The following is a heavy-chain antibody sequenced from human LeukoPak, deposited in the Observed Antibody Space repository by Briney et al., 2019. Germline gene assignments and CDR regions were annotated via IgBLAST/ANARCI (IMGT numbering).Heavy chain of an antibody. CDR1: GLTFSDYY. V-gene: IGHV3-11*01. Sequence: GGSLRLSCAASGLTFSDYYMSWIRQAPGKGLEWVSYISSSGRTIYYADSVKGRFTISRDNAKNSLYLHMNSLRAEDTAVYYCARPYDSSGYSDAFDIWGQGTMVTVSS. CDR3: ARPYDSSGYSDAFDI. J-gene: IGHJ3*02. D-gene: IGHD3-22*01. CDR2: ISSSGRTI.